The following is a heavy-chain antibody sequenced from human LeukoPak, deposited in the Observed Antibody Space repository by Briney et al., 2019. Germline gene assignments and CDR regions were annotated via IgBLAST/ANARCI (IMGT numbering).Heavy chain of an antibody. Sequence: SETLSLTCAVYGGSFSGYYWSWIRQPPGKGLEWIGEINHSGSTNYNPSLKSRVTISVDTSKNQFSLKLSSVTAAGTAVYYCARGPGSGSYFDYWGQGTLVTVSS. D-gene: IGHD3-10*01. J-gene: IGHJ4*02. V-gene: IGHV4-34*01. CDR3: ARGPGSGSYFDY. CDR1: GGSFSGYY. CDR2: INHSGST.